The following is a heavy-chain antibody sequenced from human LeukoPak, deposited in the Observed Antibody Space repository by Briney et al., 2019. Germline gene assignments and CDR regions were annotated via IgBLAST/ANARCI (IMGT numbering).Heavy chain of an antibody. CDR3: TRQYYYDSSGYYYMYYFDY. D-gene: IGHD3-22*01. Sequence: PGGSLRLSCAACGFTFGDYAMSWVRQAPGKGLEWVGFIRSKAYGGTTEYAASVKGRFTISRDDSKSIAYLQMNSLKTEDTAVYYCTRQYYYDSSGYYYMYYFDYWGQGTLVTVSS. CDR1: GFTFGDYA. V-gene: IGHV3-49*04. J-gene: IGHJ4*02. CDR2: IRSKAYGGTT.